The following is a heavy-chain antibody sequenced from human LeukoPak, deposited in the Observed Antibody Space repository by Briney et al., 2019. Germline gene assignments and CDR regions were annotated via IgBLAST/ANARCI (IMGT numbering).Heavy chain of an antibody. J-gene: IGHJ3*02. V-gene: IGHV5-51*01. CDR3: ARLSYYYGSGNAFDI. CDR1: GYSFTSYW. Sequence: GESLQISCKGSGYSFTSYWIGWVRQMPGKGLEWMGIIYPGDSDTRYSPSFQGQVTISADKSISTAYLQWSSLKASDTAMYYCARLSYYYGSGNAFDIWGQGTMVTVSS. D-gene: IGHD3-10*01. CDR2: IYPGDSDT.